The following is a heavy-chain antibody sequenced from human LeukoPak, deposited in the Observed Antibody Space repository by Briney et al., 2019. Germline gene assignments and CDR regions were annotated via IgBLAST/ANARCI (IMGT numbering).Heavy chain of an antibody. Sequence: PSQTLSLTCAVSGGSISSGGYSWSWIRQPPGKGLEWIGYIYHSGSTYYNPSLKSRVTISVDTSKNQFSLKLSSVTAADTAVYYCARGIGGKITMVRGVRRKNWFDPWGQGTLVTVSS. CDR1: GGSISSGGYS. CDR3: ARGIGGKITMVRGVRRKNWFDP. J-gene: IGHJ5*02. CDR2: IYHSGST. V-gene: IGHV4-30-2*01. D-gene: IGHD3-10*01.